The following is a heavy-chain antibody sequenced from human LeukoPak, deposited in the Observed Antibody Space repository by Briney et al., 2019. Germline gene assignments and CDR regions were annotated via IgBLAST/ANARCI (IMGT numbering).Heavy chain of an antibody. CDR3: ARGRAAPLGYYYYGMDV. D-gene: IGHD6-13*01. J-gene: IGHJ6*02. CDR2: IYSGGST. Sequence: PGGSLRLSCGASGFTVSSNYMSWVRQAPGKGLEWVSVIYSGGSTYYADSVKGRFTISRDNSKNTLYLQMNSLRAEDTAVYYCARGRAAPLGYYYYGMDVWGQGTTVTVSS. V-gene: IGHV3-53*01. CDR1: GFTVSSNY.